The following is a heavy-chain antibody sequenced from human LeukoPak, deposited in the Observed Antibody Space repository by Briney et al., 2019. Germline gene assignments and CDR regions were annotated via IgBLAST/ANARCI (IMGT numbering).Heavy chain of an antibody. CDR3: ARGDDSGGYLTF. CDR2: ISYDGSNK. Sequence: GGSLRLSCAASGFTFSSYAMHWVRQAPGKGLEWVAVISYDGSNKYYADSVKGRFTISRDNSKNTLYLQMNSLRAEDTAVYYCARGDDSGGYLTFGGQGTLVTVSS. D-gene: IGHD3-22*01. CDR1: GFTFSSYA. V-gene: IGHV3-30-3*01. J-gene: IGHJ4*02.